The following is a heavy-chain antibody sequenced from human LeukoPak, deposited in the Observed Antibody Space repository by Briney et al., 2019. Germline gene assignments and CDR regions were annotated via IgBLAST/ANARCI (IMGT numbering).Heavy chain of an antibody. CDR3: AKGGDIVVVVAAYFDY. Sequence: GGSLRLSCAASGFTFSSYGMHWVRQAPGKGLEWVAFIRYDGSNKYYADSVKGRFTISRDNSKNTLYLQMNSLRAEDTAVYDCAKGGDIVVVVAAYFDYWGQGTLVTVSS. D-gene: IGHD2-15*01. CDR1: GFTFSSYG. CDR2: IRYDGSNK. V-gene: IGHV3-30*02. J-gene: IGHJ4*02.